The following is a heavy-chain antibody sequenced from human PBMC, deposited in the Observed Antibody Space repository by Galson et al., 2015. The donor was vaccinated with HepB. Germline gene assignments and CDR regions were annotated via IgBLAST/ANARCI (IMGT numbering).Heavy chain of an antibody. J-gene: IGHJ4*02. CDR1: GFTFSSYA. CDR2: ISYDGSNK. D-gene: IGHD5-24*01. V-gene: IGHV3-30*04. Sequence: SLRLSCAASGFTFSSYAMHWVRQAPGKGLEWVAVISYDGSNKYYADSVKGRFTISRDNSKNTLYLQMNSLRAEDTAVYYCARDIIRYQRDGYNPIDYWGQGTLVTVSS. CDR3: ARDIIRYQRDGYNPIDY.